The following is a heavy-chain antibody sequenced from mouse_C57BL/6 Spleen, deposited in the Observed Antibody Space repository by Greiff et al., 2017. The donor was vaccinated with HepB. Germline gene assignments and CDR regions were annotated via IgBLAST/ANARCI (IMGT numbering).Heavy chain of an antibody. J-gene: IGHJ1*03. D-gene: IGHD1-1*01. CDR2: ISSGGSYT. Sequence: VQLKESGGDLVKPGGSLKLSCAASGFTFSSYGMSWVRQTPDKRLEWVATISSGGSYTYYPDSVKGRFTISRDNAKNTLYLQMSSLKSEDTAMYYCARVYYGSSHWYFDVWGTGTTVTVSS. CDR3: ARVYYGSSHWYFDV. V-gene: IGHV5-6*01. CDR1: GFTFSSYG.